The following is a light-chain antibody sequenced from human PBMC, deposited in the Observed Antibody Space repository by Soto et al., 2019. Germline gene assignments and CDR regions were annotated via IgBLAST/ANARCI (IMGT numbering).Light chain of an antibody. J-gene: IGKJ4*01. CDR1: QSVDRT. CDR3: QRYDSWHLT. CDR2: GAS. Sequence: EIVMTQSPCTLSVSTEEGATLSFRASQSVDRTLAWSQQKPGQAPRLLIYGASTRPTGIPDRFSGRGSGTEFSLTISSLQAEDFAVYYCQRYDSWHLTFGGGTQVQSK. V-gene: IGKV3D-15*01.